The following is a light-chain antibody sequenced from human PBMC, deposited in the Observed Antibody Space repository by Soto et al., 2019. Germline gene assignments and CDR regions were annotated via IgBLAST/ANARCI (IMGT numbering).Light chain of an antibody. CDR2: SAS. CDR3: QQSYNTPRT. J-gene: IGKJ1*01. CDR1: ESITTY. V-gene: IGKV1-39*01. Sequence: DIPMTQSPSSLSASVGDRVTITCRASESITTYLNWYQQKPGTAPKLLIYSASSLQSGVPSRFSGSGSGTDFTLTINSLQPEDFATYYCQQSYNTPRTFGQGTKVEIK.